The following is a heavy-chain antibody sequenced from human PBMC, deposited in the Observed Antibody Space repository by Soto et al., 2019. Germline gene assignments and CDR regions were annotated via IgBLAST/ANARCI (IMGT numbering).Heavy chain of an antibody. D-gene: IGHD1-7*01. CDR2: IYHSGST. V-gene: IGHV4-30-2*01. Sequence: TSETLSLTCTVSGGSISSGDYYWSWIRQPPGKGLEWIGYIYHSGSTYYNPSLKSRVTISVDRSKSQFSLKLSSVTAADTAVYYCARTESGTFDPWGQGTLVTVSS. J-gene: IGHJ5*02. CDR3: ARTESGTFDP. CDR1: GGSISSGDYY.